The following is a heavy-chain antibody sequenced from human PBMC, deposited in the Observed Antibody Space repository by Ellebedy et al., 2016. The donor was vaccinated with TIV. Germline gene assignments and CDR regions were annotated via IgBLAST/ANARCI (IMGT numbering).Heavy chain of an antibody. CDR1: GYTFSDFF. D-gene: IGHD4-23*01. V-gene: IGHV1-2*02. CDR3: SRDPVRAVVPGT. Sequence: ASVKVSCKASGYTFSDFFIHWVRRAPGQGLEWMGWINPHSGGTHFAQRFQDRLTMTRETSINTVYMELSRLRSDDTAVYYCSRDPVRAVVPGTWGQGTLVTVSS. J-gene: IGHJ5*02. CDR2: INPHSGGT.